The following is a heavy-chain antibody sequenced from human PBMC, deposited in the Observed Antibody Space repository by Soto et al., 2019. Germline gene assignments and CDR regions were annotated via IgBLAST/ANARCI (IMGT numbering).Heavy chain of an antibody. V-gene: IGHV3-33*08. Sequence: GGSLRLSCAASGFTFSSCGMHWVRQAPGKGLEWVAVIWNDGSNKYYADSVKGRFTISRDNSKNTLYLQMNSLRAEDTAVYYGARVFPLTGYYYYYMDVWGKGTMVTVSS. CDR2: IWNDGSNK. J-gene: IGHJ6*03. D-gene: IGHD7-27*01. CDR3: ARVFPLTGYYYYYMDV. CDR1: GFTFSSCG.